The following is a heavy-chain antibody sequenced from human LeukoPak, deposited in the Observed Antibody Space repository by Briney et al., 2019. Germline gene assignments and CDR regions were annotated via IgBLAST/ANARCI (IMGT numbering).Heavy chain of an antibody. Sequence: PGGSLRLSCAASGFTVRSNYMSWVRQAPGKGVEWVSYISSSGSTIYYADSVKGRFTISRDNAKNSLYLQMNSLRAEDTAVYYCAELGITMIGGVWGKGTTVTISS. D-gene: IGHD3-10*02. CDR1: GFTVRSNY. CDR2: ISSSGSTI. V-gene: IGHV3-11*04. CDR3: AELGITMIGGV. J-gene: IGHJ6*04.